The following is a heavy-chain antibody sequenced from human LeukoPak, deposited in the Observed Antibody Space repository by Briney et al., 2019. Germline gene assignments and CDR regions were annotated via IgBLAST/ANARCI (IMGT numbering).Heavy chain of an antibody. J-gene: IGHJ5*02. Sequence: PSETLSLTCAVYGGSFSGYYWSWIRQPPGKGLEWIGEINHSGSTNYNPSLKSRVTISVDTSKNQFSLKLSSVTAADTAVYYCARGDYGDYDWFDPWGQGTLVTVYS. CDR3: ARGDYGDYDWFDP. D-gene: IGHD4-17*01. CDR2: INHSGST. CDR1: GGSFSGYY. V-gene: IGHV4-34*01.